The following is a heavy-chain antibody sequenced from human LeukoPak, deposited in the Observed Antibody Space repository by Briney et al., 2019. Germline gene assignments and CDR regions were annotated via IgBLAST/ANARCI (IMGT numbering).Heavy chain of an antibody. Sequence: VKPSETLSLTCTVSGGSISSSSYFWGWIRQPPGKGLEWIGSIYYSGSTYYNPSLKSRVTISVDTSKNQFSLKLSSVTAADTAVYYCAAHSSGYLGWFDPWGQGTLVTVSS. CDR3: AAHSSGYLGWFDP. D-gene: IGHD3-22*01. J-gene: IGHJ5*02. CDR1: GGSISSSSYF. CDR2: IYYSGST. V-gene: IGHV4-39*01.